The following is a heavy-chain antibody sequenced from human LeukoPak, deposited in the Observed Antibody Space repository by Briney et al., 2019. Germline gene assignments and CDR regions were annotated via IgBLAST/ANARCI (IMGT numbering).Heavy chain of an antibody. CDR1: GFTFSSFE. CDR2: ISNSGGTI. Sequence: GGSLRLSCAASGFTFSSFEMNWVRQAPGKGLGWISYISNSGGTIYYPDSVKGRFTISRDDAKNSLYLQMNSLRAEDTAVYYCARSWSRKAPFDYWGQGTLVTVSS. CDR3: ARSWSRKAPFDY. J-gene: IGHJ4*02. V-gene: IGHV3-48*03. D-gene: IGHD2-8*02.